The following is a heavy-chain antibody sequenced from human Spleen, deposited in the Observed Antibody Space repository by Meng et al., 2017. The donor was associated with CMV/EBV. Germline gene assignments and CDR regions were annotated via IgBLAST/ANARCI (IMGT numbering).Heavy chain of an antibody. CDR2: ISYDGSNK. V-gene: IGHV3-30*03. CDR1: GCTVSSNY. Sequence: SCAAFGCTVSSNYMSWVRQAPGKGVEWVAVISYDGSNKYYADSVKGRFTISRDNSKNTLYLQMNSLRAEDTAVYYCARRVAVAGFDYWGQGTLVTVSS. J-gene: IGHJ4*02. D-gene: IGHD6-19*01. CDR3: ARRVAVAGFDY.